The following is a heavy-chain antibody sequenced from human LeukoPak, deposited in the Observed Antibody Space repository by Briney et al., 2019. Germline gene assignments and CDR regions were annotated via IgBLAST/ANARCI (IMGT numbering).Heavy chain of an antibody. Sequence: GGSLRLSCAASGFTFSSYAMHWVRQAPGKGLEWVAVISYDGSNKYYADSVQGRFTISRDNSKNTLYLQMNSLRAEDTAVYYCARDPEVYGSGSYLDHWGQGTLVTVSS. CDR1: GFTFSSYA. D-gene: IGHD3-10*01. J-gene: IGHJ4*02. CDR3: ARDPEVYGSGSYLDH. V-gene: IGHV3-30-3*01. CDR2: ISYDGSNK.